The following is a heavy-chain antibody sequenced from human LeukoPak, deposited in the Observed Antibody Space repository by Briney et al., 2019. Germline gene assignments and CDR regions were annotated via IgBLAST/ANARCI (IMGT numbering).Heavy chain of an antibody. D-gene: IGHD3-10*01. V-gene: IGHV4-59*08. CDR1: GGSISSYY. CDR2: IYYSGST. CDR3: ARLRLAYYYGSGTQDY. J-gene: IGHJ4*02. Sequence: SETLSLTCTVSGGSISSYYWSWIRQPPGKGLEWIGYIYYSGSTNYNPSLKSRVTISVDTSKNQFSLKLSSVTAADTAVYYCARLRLAYYYGSGTQDYWGQGTLVTVSS.